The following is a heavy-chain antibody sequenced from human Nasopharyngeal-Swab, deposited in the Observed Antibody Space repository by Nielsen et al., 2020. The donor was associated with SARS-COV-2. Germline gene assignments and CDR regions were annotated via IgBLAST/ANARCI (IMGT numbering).Heavy chain of an antibody. Sequence: SETLSLTCAVYGGSFSGYYWSWIRQPPGKGLEWIGEINHSGSTNYNPSLKSRVTISVDTSKNQFSLKLSSVTAADTAVYYCARGRAGSLTGYSPYYFDYWGQGTLVTVSS. J-gene: IGHJ4*02. CDR3: ARGRAGSLTGYSPYYFDY. V-gene: IGHV4-34*01. D-gene: IGHD3-9*01. CDR1: GGSFSGYY. CDR2: INHSGST.